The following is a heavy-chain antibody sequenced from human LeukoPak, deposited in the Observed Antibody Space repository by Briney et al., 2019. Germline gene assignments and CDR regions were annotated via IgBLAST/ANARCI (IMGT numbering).Heavy chain of an antibody. J-gene: IGHJ4*02. Sequence: GRSLRLSCAASGFTFSSYGMHWVRQAPGKGLEWVAVISYDGSNKYYADSVKGRFTISRDNSKNTLYLQMNSLRAEDTAVYYCAESLLRYYFDYWGQGTLVTVSS. CDR1: GFTFSSYG. V-gene: IGHV3-30*18. CDR2: ISYDGSNK. CDR3: AESLLRYYFDY.